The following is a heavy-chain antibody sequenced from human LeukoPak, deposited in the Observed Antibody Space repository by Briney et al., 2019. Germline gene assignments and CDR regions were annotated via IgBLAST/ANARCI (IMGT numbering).Heavy chain of an antibody. J-gene: IGHJ4*02. Sequence: GGSLRLSCAASGFTFSSYSMNWVRQAPGKGLEWVSSISSSSSYIYYADSVKGRFTISRDNAKNTLYLQMNSLRGEDTAVYYCATYSSSWHAIDYWGQGTLVTVSS. CDR3: ATYSSSWHAIDY. CDR1: GFTFSSYS. CDR2: ISSSSSYI. D-gene: IGHD6-13*01. V-gene: IGHV3-21*01.